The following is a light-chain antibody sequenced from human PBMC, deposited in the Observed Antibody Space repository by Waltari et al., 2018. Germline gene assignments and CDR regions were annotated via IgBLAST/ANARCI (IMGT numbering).Light chain of an antibody. Sequence: EVVLTQSPATLSLSPGERATLSCRASQSVSSYLAWYQQKPGQAHRLLISDASNRATGIPARFGGSGSGTDFTLTISSLEPEDSAVYYCQHRFNWPLTFGGGTKVEIK. J-gene: IGKJ4*01. CDR2: DAS. CDR3: QHRFNWPLT. V-gene: IGKV3-11*01. CDR1: QSVSSY.